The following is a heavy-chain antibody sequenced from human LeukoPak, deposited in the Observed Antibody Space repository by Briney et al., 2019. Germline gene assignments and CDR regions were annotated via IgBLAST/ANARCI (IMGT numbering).Heavy chain of an antibody. CDR3: ARTLWGLTLLSSDY. J-gene: IGHJ4*02. D-gene: IGHD3-16*01. CDR1: GGSISSSDW. Sequence: SETLSLTCVVSGGSISSSDWWSWVRQPPGKGLEWIGEIYQSGNTNYNPSLKSRVTISVDKSKNQFSLKLSSVTAADTAVYYCARTLWGLTLLSSDYWGQGTLVTVSS. CDR2: IYQSGNT. V-gene: IGHV4-4*02.